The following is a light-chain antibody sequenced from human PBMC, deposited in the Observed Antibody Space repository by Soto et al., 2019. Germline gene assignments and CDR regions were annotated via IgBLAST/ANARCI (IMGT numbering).Light chain of an antibody. CDR1: KLASQS. CDR2: DDS. V-gene: IGLV3-21*02. Sequence: SYELTQPPSVSAAPGQTARMTCGGNKLASQSVHCYQQKPGQAPVLVVYDDSDRPSGVPERFSGFNSANTATLTISRVEAGDEADYYCQVWDSDSDDWVFGGGTKLNGL. CDR3: QVWDSDSDDWV. J-gene: IGLJ3*02.